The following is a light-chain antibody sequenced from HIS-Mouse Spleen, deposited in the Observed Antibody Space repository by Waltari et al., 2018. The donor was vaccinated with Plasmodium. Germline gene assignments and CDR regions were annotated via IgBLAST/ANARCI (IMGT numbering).Light chain of an antibody. Sequence: SYELTQPSSVSVSPGPTARITCSGDVLAKTYARWFQQKPGQAPVLVIYKDRERPSGIPERFSGSSSGTTVTLTISGAQVEDEADYYCYSAADNNRVFGGGTKLTVL. CDR2: KDR. J-gene: IGLJ3*02. CDR1: VLAKTY. V-gene: IGLV3-27*01. CDR3: YSAADNNRV.